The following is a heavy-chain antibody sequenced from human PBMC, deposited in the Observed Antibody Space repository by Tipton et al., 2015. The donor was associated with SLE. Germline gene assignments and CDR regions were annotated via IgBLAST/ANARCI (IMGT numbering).Heavy chain of an antibody. D-gene: IGHD3-16*01. J-gene: IGHJ6*03. Sequence: SLRLSCAASGFTFSSYSMNWVRQAPGKGLEWVSSISSSSYIYYADSVKGRFTISRDNAKNSLYLQMNSLRAEDTAVYYCARGLFGYYYYMDVWGKGTTVTVSS. CDR1: GFTFSSYS. V-gene: IGHV3-21*01. CDR2: ISSSSYI. CDR3: ARGLFGYYYYMDV.